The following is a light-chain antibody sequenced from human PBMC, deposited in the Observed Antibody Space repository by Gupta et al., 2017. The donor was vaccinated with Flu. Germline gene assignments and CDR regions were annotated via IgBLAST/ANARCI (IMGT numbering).Light chain of an antibody. J-gene: IGKJ5*01. CDR3: QQYDNWPPIT. CDR2: GAS. Sequence: ERATLSCKASRSVSTNLAWYQQKPGLAPRLLMYGASTRATGIPARFSGSGSGTEFTLTISSLQSEDFAVYYCQQYDNWPPITFGQGTRLVIK. V-gene: IGKV3-15*01. CDR1: RSVSTN.